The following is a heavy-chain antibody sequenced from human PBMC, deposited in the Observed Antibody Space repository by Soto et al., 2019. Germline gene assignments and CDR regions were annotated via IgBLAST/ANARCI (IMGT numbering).Heavy chain of an antibody. Sequence: QVQLVQSGAEVKKPGSSVKVSCKASGGTFSSYTISWVRQAPGQGLEWMGRIIPILGIANYAQKFQGRVKSNXDKSTSTAYMELSSLRSEDTAVYYCARVPKGDYGGWGQGTLVTVSS. CDR2: IIPILGIA. CDR1: GGTFSSYT. V-gene: IGHV1-69*02. CDR3: ARVPKGDYGG. D-gene: IGHD4-17*01. J-gene: IGHJ4*02.